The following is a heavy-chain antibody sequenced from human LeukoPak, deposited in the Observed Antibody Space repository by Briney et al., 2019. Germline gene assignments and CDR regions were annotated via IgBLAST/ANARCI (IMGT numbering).Heavy chain of an antibody. D-gene: IGHD3-3*01. J-gene: IGHJ6*03. CDR1: GGSISSFY. CDR2: ISYSGNT. V-gene: IGHV4-59*08. CDR3: ARPYYDFWSGYPGYMDV. Sequence: SESLSLTCTVSGGSISSFYWSWIRQPPGKGLEWIGYISYSGNTNYNPSLKSRVTISVDTSKNQLSLKLSSVTAADTAVYYCARPYYDFWSGYPGYMDVWGKGTAVTVSS.